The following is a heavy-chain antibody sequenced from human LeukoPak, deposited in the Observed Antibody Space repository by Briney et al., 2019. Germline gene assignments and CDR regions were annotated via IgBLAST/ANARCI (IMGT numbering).Heavy chain of an antibody. D-gene: IGHD3-3*01. Sequence: SQTLSLTCTVSGNSISSGDYYWSWIRQPPGKGLEWIGEINHSGSTNYNPSLKSRVTISVDTSKNQFSLKLSSVTAADTAVYYCARGGLLARSPRTSYYMDVWGKGTTVTVSS. CDR3: ARGGLLARSPRTSYYMDV. V-gene: IGHV4-30-4*08. J-gene: IGHJ6*03. CDR1: GNSISSGDYY. CDR2: INHSGST.